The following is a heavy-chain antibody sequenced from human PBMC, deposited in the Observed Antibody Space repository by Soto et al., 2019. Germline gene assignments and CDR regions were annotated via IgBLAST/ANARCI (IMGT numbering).Heavy chain of an antibody. J-gene: IGHJ4*02. CDR2: INPNSGGT. D-gene: IGHD1-7*01. Sequence: GASVKVSCKASGYTFTGYYMHWVRQAPGQGLEWMGWINPNSGGTNYAQKFQGRVTMTRETSISTAYMELSRLRSDDTAVYYCARAKAITGTTSRRIFDYWGQGTLVTVSS. V-gene: IGHV1-2*02. CDR3: ARAKAITGTTSRRIFDY. CDR1: GYTFTGYY.